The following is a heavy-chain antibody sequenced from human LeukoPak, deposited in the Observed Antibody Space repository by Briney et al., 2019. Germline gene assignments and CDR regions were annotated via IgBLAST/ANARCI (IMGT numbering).Heavy chain of an antibody. CDR3: AKGDHDYGDY. J-gene: IGHJ4*02. CDR1: GFTFSSYA. V-gene: IGHV3-23*01. Sequence: GGSLRLSCAASGFTFSSYAMSWVRQAPGKGLGWVSAISGSGGSTYCADSVKGRFTISRDNSKNTLYLQMNSLRAEDTAVYYCAKGDHDYGDYYGQGTLVTVSS. CDR2: ISGSGGST.